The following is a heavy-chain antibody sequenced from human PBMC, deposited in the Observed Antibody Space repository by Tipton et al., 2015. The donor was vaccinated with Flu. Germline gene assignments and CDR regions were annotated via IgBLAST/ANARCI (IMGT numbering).Heavy chain of an antibody. CDR1: GFDFSTYG. V-gene: IGHV3-33*01. CDR2: IWYDGSNK. CDR3: ARDSDYGSGSYWIDY. D-gene: IGHD3-10*01. Sequence: SLRLSCVASGFDFSTYGMNWVRQTPGKGLEWVAGIWYDGSNKYYSDSVRGRFTISREKSKNTVYLQMNSLRAEDTAVYYCARDSDYGSGSYWIDYWGQGTLVIVSS. J-gene: IGHJ4*02.